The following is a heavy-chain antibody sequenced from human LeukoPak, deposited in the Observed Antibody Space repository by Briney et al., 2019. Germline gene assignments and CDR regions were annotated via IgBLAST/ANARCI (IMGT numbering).Heavy chain of an antibody. CDR1: GYTFTSYY. CDR3: ARSVPYSSSWDPTFDY. D-gene: IGHD6-13*01. Sequence: ASVKVPCKAYGYTFTSYYMHWVRQAPGQGLEWMGIINPSGGSTSYAQKFQGRVTMTRDTSTSTVYMELSSLRSEDTAVYYCARSVPYSSSWDPTFDYWGQGTLVTVSS. V-gene: IGHV1-46*01. J-gene: IGHJ4*02. CDR2: INPSGGST.